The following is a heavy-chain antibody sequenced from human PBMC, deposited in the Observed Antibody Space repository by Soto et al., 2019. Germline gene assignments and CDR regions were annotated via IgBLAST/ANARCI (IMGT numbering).Heavy chain of an antibody. J-gene: IGHJ3*02. D-gene: IGHD3-9*01. CDR2: ISSSGSTI. Sequence: GGSLRLSCAASGFTFSDYYMSWIRQAPGKGLEWVSYISSSGSTIYYADSVKGRFTISRDNAKNSLYLQMNSLRAEDTAVYYCARDVQLRYFDWLLYGPFDIWGQGTMVTVS. CDR3: ARDVQLRYFDWLLYGPFDI. V-gene: IGHV3-11*01. CDR1: GFTFSDYY.